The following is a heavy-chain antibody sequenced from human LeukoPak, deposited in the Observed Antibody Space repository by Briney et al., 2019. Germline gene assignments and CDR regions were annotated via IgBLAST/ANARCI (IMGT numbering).Heavy chain of an antibody. CDR1: GFTFSSYS. D-gene: IGHD5-24*01. Sequence: GGSLRLSCAASGFTFSSYSMNWVRQAPGKGLEWVSSISSSSSYIYYADSVKGRFTISRDNSKNTLYLQMNSLRAEDTAVYYCAKDDGWVQYANWGQGTLVTVSS. CDR2: ISSSSSYI. J-gene: IGHJ4*02. V-gene: IGHV3-21*04. CDR3: AKDDGWVQYAN.